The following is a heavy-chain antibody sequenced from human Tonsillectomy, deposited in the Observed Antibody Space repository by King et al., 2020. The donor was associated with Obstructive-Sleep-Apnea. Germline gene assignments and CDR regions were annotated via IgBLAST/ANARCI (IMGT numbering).Heavy chain of an antibody. J-gene: IGHJ4*02. V-gene: IGHV1-18*04. Sequence: VQLVESGAAVKKPGASVKVSCKASGYTFTSYGISWVRQAPGQGLEWIGWISAYNGNTNYAQKLQGRVTMTTDTSTSTAYMGLRSLRSDDTAVYYCARGFLEDIVVLLAASSDYFDYWGQGTLVTVSS. CDR1: GYTFTSYG. D-gene: IGHD2-2*01. CDR3: ARGFLEDIVVLLAASSDYFDY. CDR2: ISAYNGNT.